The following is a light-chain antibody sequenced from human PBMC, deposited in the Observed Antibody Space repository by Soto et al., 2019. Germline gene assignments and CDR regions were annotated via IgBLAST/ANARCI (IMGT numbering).Light chain of an antibody. Sequence: IVMTQSPLSLPVTPGEPASISCRSSQSLLHSNGYNYLDWYLQKPGQSPQLLIYLGSNRASGVPDRFSGSGSGTDFTLRISRVEAEDVGVYYCMQALQTPPTVGQGTKVDSK. CDR3: MQALQTPPT. CDR2: LGS. J-gene: IGKJ1*01. V-gene: IGKV2-28*01. CDR1: QSLLHSNGYNY.